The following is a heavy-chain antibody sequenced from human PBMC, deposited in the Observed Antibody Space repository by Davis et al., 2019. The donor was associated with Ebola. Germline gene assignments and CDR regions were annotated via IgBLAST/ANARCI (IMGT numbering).Heavy chain of an antibody. CDR1: GGSFSGYY. V-gene: IGHV4-34*01. CDR3: AREIGGYGTFDY. CDR2: INHSGST. Sequence: PSETLSLTCAVYGGSFSGYYWSWIRQPPGKGLEWIGEINHSGSTNYNPSLKSRVTISVDTSKNQFSLKLSSVTAADTAVYYCAREIGGYGTFDYWGQGTLVTVSS. D-gene: IGHD5-12*01. J-gene: IGHJ4*02.